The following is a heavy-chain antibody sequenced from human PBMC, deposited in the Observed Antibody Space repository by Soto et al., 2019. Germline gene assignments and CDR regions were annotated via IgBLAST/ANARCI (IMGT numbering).Heavy chain of an antibody. D-gene: IGHD4-17*01. V-gene: IGHV4-31*03. Sequence: QVQLQESGPGLVKPSQTLSLTCTVSGGSISSGGYYWSWIRQHPGKGLEWIGYIYYSGSTYYNPSLKSRVTISVDTSKNQFSLKLSSVAAADTAVYYCARGTPDYGDYGSWFDPRGQGTLVTVSS. CDR2: IYYSGST. J-gene: IGHJ5*02. CDR3: ARGTPDYGDYGSWFDP. CDR1: GGSISSGGYY.